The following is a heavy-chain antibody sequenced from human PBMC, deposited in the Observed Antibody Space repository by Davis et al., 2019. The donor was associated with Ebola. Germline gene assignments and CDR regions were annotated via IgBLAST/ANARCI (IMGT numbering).Heavy chain of an antibody. CDR1: GFSFSSYV. V-gene: IGHV3-30-3*01. CDR2: ISYDGHSK. Sequence: PGGSLRLSCAASGFSFSSYVMHWVRQAPGKGLEWVALISYDGHSKYYAASVQGRFTVSRDNSNNTLYLQMDRLRGDDTAMYYCARDVSLVVAEDDFWGQGTLVTVSS. J-gene: IGHJ1*01. D-gene: IGHD2-15*01. CDR3: ARDVSLVVAEDDF.